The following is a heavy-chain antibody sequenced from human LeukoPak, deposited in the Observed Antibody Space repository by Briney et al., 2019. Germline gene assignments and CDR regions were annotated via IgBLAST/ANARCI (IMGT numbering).Heavy chain of an antibody. CDR2: IYHSGST. V-gene: IGHV4-30-2*01. J-gene: IGHJ5*02. CDR3: ARRRVMPYTAAAGTLGWFDP. D-gene: IGHD6-13*01. Sequence: PSETLSLTCAVSGGSISSGGYSWSWIRQPPGKGLEWIGYIYHSGSTYYNPSLKSRVTISVDRSKNQFSLKLSSVTAADTAVYYCARRRVMPYTAAAGTLGWFDPWGQGTLVTVSS. CDR1: GGSISSGGYS.